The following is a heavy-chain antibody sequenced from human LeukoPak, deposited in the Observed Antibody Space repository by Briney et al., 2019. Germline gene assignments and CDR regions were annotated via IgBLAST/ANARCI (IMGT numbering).Heavy chain of an antibody. J-gene: IGHJ6*02. D-gene: IGHD3-3*01. Sequence: GGSLRLSCAASGFTFSSYAMHWVRQAPGKGLEWVTVISYDGSNKYYADSVKGRFTISRDNSKNTLYLQMNSLRPEDTAVYYCARDPAPFYDFWSGMRGRGMDVWGQGTTVTVSS. V-gene: IGHV3-30-3*01. CDR1: GFTFSSYA. CDR3: ARDPAPFYDFWSGMRGRGMDV. CDR2: ISYDGSNK.